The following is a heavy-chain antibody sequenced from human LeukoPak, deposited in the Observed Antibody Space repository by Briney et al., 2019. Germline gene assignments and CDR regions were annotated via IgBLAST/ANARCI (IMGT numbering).Heavy chain of an antibody. CDR2: ISWDSGSQ. CDR1: GFSLEDYA. CDR3: IKDMGFDLLKDAFHV. J-gene: IGHJ3*01. Sequence: GGSLRLSCVGSGFSLEDYAMHWVRQVPGKGLEWVSSISWDSGSQAYTDSVKGRFTISRDNDKNSLYLQMSSLRLEDTAFYYCIKDMGFDLLKDAFHVWGQGTLVTVSS. V-gene: IGHV3-9*01. D-gene: IGHD3-9*01.